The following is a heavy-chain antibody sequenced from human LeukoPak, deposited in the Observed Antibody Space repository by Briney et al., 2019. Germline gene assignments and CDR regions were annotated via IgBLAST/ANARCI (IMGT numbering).Heavy chain of an antibody. D-gene: IGHD6-13*01. V-gene: IGHV3-33*08. CDR2: IWYDGSNK. CDR1: GFTFSSYA. J-gene: IGHJ4*02. CDR3: ASIRQNSSW. Sequence: PGGSLRLSCAASGFTFSSYAMHWVRQAPGKGLEWVAVIWYDGSNKYYADSVKGRFTISRDNSKNTLYLQMNSLRAEDTAVYYCASIRQNSSWWGQGTLVTVSS.